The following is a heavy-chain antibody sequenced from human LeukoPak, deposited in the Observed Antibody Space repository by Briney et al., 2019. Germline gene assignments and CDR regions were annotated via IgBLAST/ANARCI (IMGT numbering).Heavy chain of an antibody. Sequence: GGSLRLSCAASGFTFSSYSMNWVRQAPGKGLEWVSSISSSSSYIYYADSVKGRFTISRDNAKNSLYLQMNSLRAEDTAVYYCARDPFLPQQNDYYFDYSGQGTLVTVSS. CDR1: GFTFSSYS. J-gene: IGHJ4*02. D-gene: IGHD3-3*01. CDR3: ARDPFLPQQNDYYFDY. V-gene: IGHV3-21*01. CDR2: ISSSSSYI.